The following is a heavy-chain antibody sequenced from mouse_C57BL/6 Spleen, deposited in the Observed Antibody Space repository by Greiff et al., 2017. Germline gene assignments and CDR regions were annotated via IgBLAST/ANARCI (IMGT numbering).Heavy chain of an antibody. CDR3: ARGEYYGSSSQYFDV. Sequence: EVMLVESVAELVRPGASVKLSCTASGFNIKNTYMHWVKQRPEQGLEWIGRIDPANGNTKYAPKFQGKATITADTSSNTAYLQLSSLTSEDTAIYYCARGEYYGSSSQYFDVWGTGTTVTVSS. J-gene: IGHJ1*03. CDR1: GFNIKNTY. D-gene: IGHD1-1*01. CDR2: IDPANGNT. V-gene: IGHV14-3*01.